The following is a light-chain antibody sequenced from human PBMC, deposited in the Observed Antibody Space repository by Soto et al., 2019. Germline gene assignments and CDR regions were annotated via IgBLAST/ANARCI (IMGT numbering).Light chain of an antibody. J-gene: IGKJ1*01. CDR1: QSVSSNF. Sequence: ESVLTQSPGTLSLSPGERGTLSCSASQSVSSNFLAWYQQKPGQAPRLLIYGASNRAAGIPDRFSGSGSGTGFTLTISRLEPEDFAVYYCHQYSSSRRTFGQGTKVDIK. CDR3: HQYSSSRRT. CDR2: GAS. V-gene: IGKV3-20*01.